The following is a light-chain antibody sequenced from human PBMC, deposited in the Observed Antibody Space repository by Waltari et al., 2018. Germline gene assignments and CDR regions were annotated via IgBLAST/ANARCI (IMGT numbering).Light chain of an antibody. CDR1: QSVLYSSNNNNY. CDR2: WAS. Sequence: DIVMTQSPDSLALSLGERATIHCNSSQSVLYSSNNNNYLAWYQQKPGQSPKLLIYWASTRESGVPDRFSGSGSGADFTLTISTLQAEDVAVYYCQQYYTAPYTFGQGTKLEIK. CDR3: QQYYTAPYT. J-gene: IGKJ2*01. V-gene: IGKV4-1*01.